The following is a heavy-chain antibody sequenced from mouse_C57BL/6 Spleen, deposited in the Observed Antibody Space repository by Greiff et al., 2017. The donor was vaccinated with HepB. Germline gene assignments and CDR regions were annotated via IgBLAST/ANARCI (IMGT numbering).Heavy chain of an antibody. J-gene: IGHJ2*01. V-gene: IGHV1-80*01. Sequence: QVQLQQSGAELVKPGASVKISCKASGYAFSSYWMNWVKQRPGKGLEWIGQIYPGDGDTNYNGKFKGKATLTADKSSSTAYMQLSSLTSEDSAVYFCARIGQLRLLDYWGQGTTLTVSS. CDR1: GYAFSSYW. CDR2: IYPGDGDT. D-gene: IGHD3-2*02. CDR3: ARIGQLRLLDY.